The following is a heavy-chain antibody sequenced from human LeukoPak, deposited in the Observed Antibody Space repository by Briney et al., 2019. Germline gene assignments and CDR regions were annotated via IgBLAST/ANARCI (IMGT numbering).Heavy chain of an antibody. J-gene: IGHJ4*02. CDR3: ARAVEYNILTGYGNLY. CDR1: GFTFSSYS. Sequence: PGGSRRLSCAASGFTFSSYSMNWVRQAPGKGLEWVSSISSRGDSKYYADSVKGRFTISRDNAKNSVYLQMNSLTAEDTAVYYCARAVEYNILTGYGNLYWGQGTLVTVSS. D-gene: IGHD3-9*01. CDR2: ISSRGDSK. V-gene: IGHV3-21*01.